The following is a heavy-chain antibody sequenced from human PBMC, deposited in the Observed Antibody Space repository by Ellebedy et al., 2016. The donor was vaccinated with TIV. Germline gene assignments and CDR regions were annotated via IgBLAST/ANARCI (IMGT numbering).Heavy chain of an antibody. V-gene: IGHV1-46*01. CDR3: ARDPAPHTYCGGDCSNYFDY. CDR2: INPSGGST. Sequence: AASVKVSCKASGYTFTSYYMHLVRQAPGQGLEWMGIINPSGGSTSYAQKFQGRVTMTRDTSTSTVYMELSSLRSEDTAVYYCARDPAPHTYCGGDCSNYFDYWGQGTLVTVSS. D-gene: IGHD2-21*02. CDR1: GYTFTSYY. J-gene: IGHJ4*02.